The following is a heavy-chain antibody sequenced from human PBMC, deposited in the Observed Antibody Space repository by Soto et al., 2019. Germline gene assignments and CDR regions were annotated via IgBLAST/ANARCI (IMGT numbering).Heavy chain of an antibody. CDR1: GYSFTSYW. Sequence: LKISCKGSGYSFTSYWIDWVRQMPGKGLEWMGIIYPGDSTTRYSPSFQGQVTISADKSINTAYLQWSSLKASDTAMYYCARHGVRYCSGTSCRYGMDVWGQGTTVTVSS. D-gene: IGHD2-2*01. CDR3: ARHGVRYCSGTSCRYGMDV. CDR2: IYPGDSTT. J-gene: IGHJ6*02. V-gene: IGHV5-51*01.